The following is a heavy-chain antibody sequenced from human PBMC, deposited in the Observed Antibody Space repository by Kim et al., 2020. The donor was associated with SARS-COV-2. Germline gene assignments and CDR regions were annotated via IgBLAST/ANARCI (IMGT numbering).Heavy chain of an antibody. J-gene: IGHJ5*02. CDR1: GGSISSGGYY. Sequence: SETLSLTCTVSGGSISSGGYYWSWIRQHPGKGLEWIGYIYYSGSTYYNPSLKSRVTISVDTSKNQLSLKLSSVTAADTAVYYCARGGDIVVVPAARFDPWGQGTLVTVSS. CDR2: IYYSGST. V-gene: IGHV4-31*03. CDR3: ARGGDIVVVPAARFDP. D-gene: IGHD2-2*01.